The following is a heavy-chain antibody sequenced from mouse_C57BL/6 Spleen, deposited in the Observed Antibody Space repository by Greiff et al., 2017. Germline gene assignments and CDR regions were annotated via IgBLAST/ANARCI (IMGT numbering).Heavy chain of an antibody. J-gene: IGHJ3*01. CDR2: INPSNGGT. D-gene: IGHD1-1*02. CDR1: GYTFTSYW. Sequence: QVQLQQPGTELVKPGASVKLSCKASGYTFTSYWMHWVKQRPGQGLEWIGNINPSNGGTNYNETFKSKATLTVDKSSSTAYMQLSSLTSEDSAVFYCARAGGYFSWFAFWGQGTPVTVSA. V-gene: IGHV1-53*01. CDR3: ARAGGYFSWFAF.